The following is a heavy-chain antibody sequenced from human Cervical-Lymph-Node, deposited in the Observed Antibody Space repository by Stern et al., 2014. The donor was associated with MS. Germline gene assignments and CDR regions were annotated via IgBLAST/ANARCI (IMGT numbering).Heavy chain of an antibody. CDR1: GFTFSSYG. CDR2: ITSSSSYI. D-gene: IGHD3-22*01. Sequence: EVQLLESGGGLVNRGGSLRLSCAASGFTFSSYGMNWVRQAPGKVLEWVSSITSSSSYIYYADSVKGRFTISRDDAKNSLYLQMNSLGAEDTAVYYCTGRINMIAVAQGYGYGMDVWGQGTTVTVSS. J-gene: IGHJ6*02. V-gene: IGHV3-21*01. CDR3: TGRINMIAVAQGYGYGMDV.